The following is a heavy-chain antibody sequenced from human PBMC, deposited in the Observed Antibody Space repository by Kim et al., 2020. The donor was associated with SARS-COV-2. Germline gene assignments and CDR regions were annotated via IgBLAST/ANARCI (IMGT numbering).Heavy chain of an antibody. V-gene: IGHV4-34*01. CDR1: GGSFSGYY. D-gene: IGHD6-19*01. CDR3: ARGTRQWLSRHYYYYMEV. J-gene: IGHJ6*03. Sequence: SETLSLTCAVYGGSFSGYYWSWIRQPPGKGLEWIGEINHSGSTNYNPSLKSRVTISVDTSKNQFSLKLSSVTAADTAVYYCARGTRQWLSRHYYYYMEVWGKGTTVTVPS. CDR2: INHSGST.